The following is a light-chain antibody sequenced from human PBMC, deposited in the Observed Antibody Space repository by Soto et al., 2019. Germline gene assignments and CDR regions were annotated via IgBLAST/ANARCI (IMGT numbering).Light chain of an antibody. J-gene: IGLJ1*01. CDR2: VNSDGSH. CDR1: SGHSNYA. V-gene: IGLV4-69*01. Sequence: QSVLTQSPSASASLGASVKLTCTLSSGHSNYAIAWHQQQPEKGPRYLMKVNSDGSHRKGDGIPDRFAGSSSGAQRYLTISSLQSEDEADYYCQTWGTGIRVFGTGTKLTLL. CDR3: QTWGTGIRV.